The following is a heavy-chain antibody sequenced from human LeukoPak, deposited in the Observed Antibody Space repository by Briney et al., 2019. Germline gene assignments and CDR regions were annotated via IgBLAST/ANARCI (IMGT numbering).Heavy chain of an antibody. Sequence: HTGGSLRLSCAASGFPFSTYAMSWVRQAPGKGLEWVSVISGSGGDTYYADSVKGRFTISGDNSKNTVYPQMNSLRAEDTALYYCAKGGVYGDYYFDYWGQGTLVTVSS. D-gene: IGHD4-17*01. CDR2: ISGSGGDT. CDR3: AKGGVYGDYYFDY. J-gene: IGHJ4*02. V-gene: IGHV3-23*01. CDR1: GFPFSTYA.